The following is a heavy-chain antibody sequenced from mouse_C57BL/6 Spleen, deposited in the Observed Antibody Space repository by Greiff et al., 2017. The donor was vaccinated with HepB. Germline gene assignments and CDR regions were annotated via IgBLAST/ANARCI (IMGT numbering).Heavy chain of an antibody. Sequence: EVNLVESGGGLVKPGGSLKLSCAASGFTFSSYTMSWVRQTPEKRLEWVATISGGGGNTYYPDSVKGRFTISRDNAKNTLYLQMSSLRSEDTALYYCARHVLRRWYFDVWGTGTTVTVSS. D-gene: IGHD1-1*01. CDR1: GFTFSSYT. CDR3: ARHVLRRWYFDV. CDR2: ISGGGGNT. V-gene: IGHV5-9*01. J-gene: IGHJ1*03.